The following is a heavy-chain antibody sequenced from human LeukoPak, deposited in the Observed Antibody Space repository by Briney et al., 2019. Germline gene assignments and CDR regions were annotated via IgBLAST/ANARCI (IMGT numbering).Heavy chain of an antibody. D-gene: IGHD4-17*01. CDR3: AGDSSTTVTGAFDI. J-gene: IGHJ3*02. CDR1: GFTFSRYG. CDR2: IWYDGSNK. V-gene: IGHV3-33*01. Sequence: GGSLRLSCGASGFTFSRYGMHWVRQAPGKGLEWVAIIWYDGSNKYYADSVKGRFTISRDNSKNTLYLQMNSLRAEATAVYYCAGDSSTTVTGAFDIWGQGTMVTVSS.